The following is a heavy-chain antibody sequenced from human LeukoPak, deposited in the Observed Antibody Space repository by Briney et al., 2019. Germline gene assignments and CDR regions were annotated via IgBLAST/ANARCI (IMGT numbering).Heavy chain of an antibody. CDR2: IYYSGST. CDR3: ARDGSGSYYKWRDNWFDP. D-gene: IGHD3-10*01. J-gene: IGHJ5*02. Sequence: SQTLSLTCTVSGGSISSGGYYWSWIRQHPGKGLEWIGYIYYSGSTYYNPSLKSRFTISVETSKNQFSLKLSSVTAADTAVYSCARDGSGSYYKWRDNWFDPWGQGTLVTVSS. V-gene: IGHV4-31*03. CDR1: GGSISSGGYY.